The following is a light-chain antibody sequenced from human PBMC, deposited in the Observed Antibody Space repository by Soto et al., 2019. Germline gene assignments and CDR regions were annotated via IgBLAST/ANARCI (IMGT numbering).Light chain of an antibody. V-gene: IGLV2-14*01. J-gene: IGLJ1*01. CDR2: DVT. CDR1: SSDVGGYNY. Sequence: QSALTQPASVSGSPGQSITISCTGTSSDVGGYNYVSWYQQHPGKAPKVMIYDVTNRPSGVSNRFSGSKSGNTASLTISGLQAEDEADYYCSSFTTAGSTYYVFGSGTKLTVL. CDR3: SSFTTAGSTYYV.